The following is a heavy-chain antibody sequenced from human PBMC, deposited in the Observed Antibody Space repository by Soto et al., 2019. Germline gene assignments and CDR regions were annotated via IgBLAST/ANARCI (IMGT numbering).Heavy chain of an antibody. V-gene: IGHV1-2*04. J-gene: IGHJ4*02. CDR3: ARSGGGYDLGDY. D-gene: IGHD5-12*01. Sequence: QVQLVQSGAEVKKPGASVKVSCKASGYTFIGYYIHWVRQAPGQGLEWMGWINPNSGGAKYSQKFQAWVTMTSDTSSSTAYMELSRLKSDDTAVYYCARSGGGYDLGDYWGQGPLVTVSS. CDR2: INPNSGGA. CDR1: GYTFIGYY.